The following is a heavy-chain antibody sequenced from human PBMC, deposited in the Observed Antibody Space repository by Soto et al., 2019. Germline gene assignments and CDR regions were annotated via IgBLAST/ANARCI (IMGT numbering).Heavy chain of an antibody. CDR1: GGSFSGYY. V-gene: IGHV4-34*01. Sequence: PSETLSLTCAVYGGSFSGYYWTWIRQPPGTGLEWIGEINHSGSTNHNPSLKSRVTISVDTSKNQFSLKLTSVTAADTAVYYCARDKITGLFDYWGQGTLVTVS. CDR3: ARDKITGLFDY. CDR2: INHSGST. D-gene: IGHD2-8*02. J-gene: IGHJ4*02.